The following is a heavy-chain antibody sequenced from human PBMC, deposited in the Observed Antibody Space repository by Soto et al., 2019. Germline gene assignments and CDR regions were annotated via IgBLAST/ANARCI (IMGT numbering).Heavy chain of an antibody. CDR1: GFTFSSYA. CDR3: ARGPRGAYGQNYYYYYGMDV. Sequence: GGSLRLSCAASGFTFSSYAMHWVRQAPGKGLEWVAVISYDGSNKYYADSVKGRFTISRDNSKNTLYLQMNSLRAEDTAVYYCARGPRGAYGQNYYYYYGMDVWGQGTTVTVSS. J-gene: IGHJ6*02. V-gene: IGHV3-30-3*01. D-gene: IGHD4-17*01. CDR2: ISYDGSNK.